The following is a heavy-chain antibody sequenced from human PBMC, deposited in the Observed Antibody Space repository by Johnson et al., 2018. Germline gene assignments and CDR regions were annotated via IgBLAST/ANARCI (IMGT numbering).Heavy chain of an antibody. D-gene: IGHD3-10*01. V-gene: IGHV3-33*01. Sequence: QVQLVESGGGVVQPGRSLRLSCAASGFTFSDYGRHWVRQAPGKGLACVAVIWYDGCSKYYVDSVKGRFTISRDNHKNTLYLQTNRLRAEDTAIYYCARDSSMIRGVIRYGMDVWGQGTTVTVSS. CDR1: GFTFSDYG. CDR3: ARDSSMIRGVIRYGMDV. CDR2: IWYDGCSK. J-gene: IGHJ6*02.